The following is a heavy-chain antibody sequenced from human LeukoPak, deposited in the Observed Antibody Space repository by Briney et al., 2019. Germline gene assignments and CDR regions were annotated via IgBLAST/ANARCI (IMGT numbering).Heavy chain of an antibody. CDR3: ARHQNSDYGDYGIDY. CDR1: GYSFTSYW. D-gene: IGHD4-17*01. J-gene: IGHJ4*02. Sequence: GESLKISCKGSGYSFTSYWIGWVRQMPGKGLEWMGIIYPGDSDTRYSPSFQGQVTISADKSISTAYLQWSSLNASDTAMYYCARHQNSDYGDYGIDYWGQGTLVTVSS. CDR2: IYPGDSDT. V-gene: IGHV5-51*01.